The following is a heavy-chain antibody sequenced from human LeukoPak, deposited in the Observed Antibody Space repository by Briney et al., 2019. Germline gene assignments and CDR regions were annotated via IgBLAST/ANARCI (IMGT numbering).Heavy chain of an antibody. CDR3: ARPGMMDIDMGNFHY. D-gene: IGHD5-18*01. Sequence: SETLSLTCTVSGGSINSSSYYWGWIRHRPGKGREWLGSIYYSGSTYYNPSLKSRVTISVDTSKNQFSLKLSSVTAADTAVYYCARPGMMDIDMGNFHYWGQGALVTVSS. V-gene: IGHV4-39*01. CDR2: IYYSGST. J-gene: IGHJ4*02. CDR1: GGSINSSSYY.